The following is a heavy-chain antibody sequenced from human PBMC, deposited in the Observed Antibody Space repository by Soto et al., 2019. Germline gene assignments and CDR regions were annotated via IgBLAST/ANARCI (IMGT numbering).Heavy chain of an antibody. CDR3: AKDFTPTAAAGTFDAFDI. J-gene: IGHJ3*02. D-gene: IGHD6-13*01. V-gene: IGHV3-30*18. Sequence: QPGGSLRLSCAASGFTFSSYGMHWVRQAPGKGLEWVAVISYDGSNKYYADSVKGRFTISRDNSKNTLYLQMNSLRAEDTAVYYCAKDFTPTAAAGTFDAFDIWGQGTMVTVSS. CDR2: ISYDGSNK. CDR1: GFTFSSYG.